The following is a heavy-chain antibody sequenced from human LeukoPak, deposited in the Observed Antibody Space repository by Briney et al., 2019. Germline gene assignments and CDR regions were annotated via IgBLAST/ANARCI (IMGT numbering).Heavy chain of an antibody. V-gene: IGHV3-30*02. CDR1: GFTFSSYG. Sequence: GGSLRLSCAASGFTFSSYGIHWVRQAPGKGLEWVAFIRYDGSNKYYADSVKGRFTISRDNSKNTLYLQMNSLRAEDTAVYYCARDPGYSSSWPQDYYYYMDVWGKGTTVTVSS. J-gene: IGHJ6*03. CDR2: IRYDGSNK. D-gene: IGHD6-13*01. CDR3: ARDPGYSSSWPQDYYYYMDV.